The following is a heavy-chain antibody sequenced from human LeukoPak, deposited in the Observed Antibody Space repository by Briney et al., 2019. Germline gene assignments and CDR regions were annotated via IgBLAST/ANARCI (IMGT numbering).Heavy chain of an antibody. CDR1: GGSISSYY. V-gene: IGHV4-59*01. CDR3: ARGNYYDSSGYYNRYYFDY. CDR2: IYYSGST. D-gene: IGHD3-22*01. Sequence: SETLSLTCTVSGGSISSYYWSWIRQPPGKGLEWIGYIYYSGSTNYNPSLKSRVTTSVDTSKNQFSLKLYSVTAADTAVYYCARGNYYDSSGYYNRYYFDYWGQGTLVTVSS. J-gene: IGHJ4*02.